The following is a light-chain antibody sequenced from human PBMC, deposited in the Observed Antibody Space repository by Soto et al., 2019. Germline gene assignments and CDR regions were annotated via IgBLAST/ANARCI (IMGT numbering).Light chain of an antibody. CDR2: WAS. J-gene: IGKJ1*01. CDR3: QQYYSTPRT. CDR1: QIVLYSSNNKNY. Sequence: DIVMTQSTDSLAVSVGERATINCKSSQIVLYSSNNKNYLAWYQQKPGQPPKLLIYWASTRESGVPDRFSGSGSGTDFTLTISSLQAEDVAVYYCQQYYSTPRTFGQRTKVDI. V-gene: IGKV4-1*01.